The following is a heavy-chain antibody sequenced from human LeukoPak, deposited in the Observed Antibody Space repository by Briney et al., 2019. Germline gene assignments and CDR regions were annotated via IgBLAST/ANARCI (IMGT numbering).Heavy chain of an antibody. J-gene: IGHJ4*02. D-gene: IGHD5-18*01. CDR1: GFTFSSYA. CDR3: ARGSYSYGGDY. CDR2: ISFDGSNK. Sequence: GGSLRLSCTASGFTFSSYAMHWVRQAPGKGLEWVTIISFDGSNKYYADSVKGRFTISRDNSKNTLYLQMNSLRAEDTAVYYCARGSYSYGGDYWGQGTLVTVSS. V-gene: IGHV3-30*04.